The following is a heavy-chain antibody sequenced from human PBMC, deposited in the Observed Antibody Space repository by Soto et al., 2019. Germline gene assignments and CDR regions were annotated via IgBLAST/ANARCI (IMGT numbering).Heavy chain of an antibody. J-gene: IGHJ4*02. CDR1: GYSFTSYW. V-gene: IGHV5-51*01. CDR2: IYPGDSDT. D-gene: IGHD2-2*01. CDR3: ARGRYCSSTSCYAVLPFDY. Sequence: LGESLKISCKGSGYSFTSYWIGWVRQMPGKRLEWMGIIYPGDSDTRYSPSFQGQVTISADKSISTAYLQWSSLQASDTAMYYCARGRYCSSTSCYAVLPFDYWGQGTLVTVSS.